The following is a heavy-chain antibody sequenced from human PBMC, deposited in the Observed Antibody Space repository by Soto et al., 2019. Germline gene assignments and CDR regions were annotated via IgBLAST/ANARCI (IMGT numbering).Heavy chain of an antibody. CDR2: ISSNGGST. CDR1: GFTFSSYA. CDR3: VKDRGIVGDIAVYAFDI. Sequence: GGSLRLSCSASGFTFSSYAMHWVRQDPGKGLEYVSAISSNGGSTYYAVSVKGRFTIDRDNSKNTLYLQMSSLRAEDKAVYYCVKDRGIVGDIAVYAFDIQCQGT. V-gene: IGHV3-64D*06. D-gene: IGHD1-26*01. J-gene: IGHJ3*02.